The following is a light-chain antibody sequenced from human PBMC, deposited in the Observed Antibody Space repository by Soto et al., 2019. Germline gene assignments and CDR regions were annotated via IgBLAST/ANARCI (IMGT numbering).Light chain of an antibody. CDR2: EGS. CDR3: CSYAGSSTYV. CDR1: SRDVGSYNL. J-gene: IGLJ1*01. V-gene: IGLV2-23*01. Sequence: QSALTQPASVSGSPGQSIAISCTGTSRDVGSYNLVSWYQQQPGKAPKVMIYEGSKRPSGVSDRFSGSKSGNTASQTISGLQADDEADYYCCSYAGSSTYVFGNGTKLTVL.